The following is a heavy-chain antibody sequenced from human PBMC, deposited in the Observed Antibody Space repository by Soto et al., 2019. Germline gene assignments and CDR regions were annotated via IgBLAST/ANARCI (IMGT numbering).Heavy chain of an antibody. CDR1: GFTFSNYW. J-gene: IGHJ4*01. V-gene: IGHV3-7*01. Sequence: LRLSCAVSGFTFSNYWMSWVRQAPGKGLDWVANINQDGSEKDYVDSVKGRFTISRDNAKSSLYLQMNSLRAEDTAVYYCARDPPGSSGWYYFDCWGHGTLVTVSS. D-gene: IGHD6-19*01. CDR3: ARDPPGSSGWYYFDC. CDR2: INQDGSEK.